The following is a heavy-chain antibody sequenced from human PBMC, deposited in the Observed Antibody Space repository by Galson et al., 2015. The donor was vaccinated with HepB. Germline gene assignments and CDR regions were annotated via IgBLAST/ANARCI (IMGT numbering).Heavy chain of an antibody. D-gene: IGHD5-18*01. J-gene: IGHJ4*02. CDR3: ARRGYSYGLFY. CDR1: GGSISSSSYY. V-gene: IGHV4-39*07. Sequence: TLSLTCPVSGGSISSSSYYWGWIRQPPGKGLEWIGGIYYSGSTYYNPSLKSRVTISVDTSKNQFSLKLSSVTAADTAVYYCARRGYSYGLFYWGQGTLVTVSS. CDR2: IYYSGST.